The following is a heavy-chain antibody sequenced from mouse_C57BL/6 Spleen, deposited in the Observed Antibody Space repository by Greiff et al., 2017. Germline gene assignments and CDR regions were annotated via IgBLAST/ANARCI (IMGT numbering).Heavy chain of an antibody. CDR3: ARGYYGSSPNYFDD. D-gene: IGHD1-1*01. CDR1: GYAFSSSW. CDR2: IYPGDGDT. Sequence: VQLQQSGPELVKPGASVKISCKASGYAFSSSWMNWVKQRPGKGLEWIGRIYPGDGDTNYNGKFKGKATLTADKSSSTAYMQLSSLTSEDSAVYFCARGYYGSSPNYFDDWGQGTTLTVSS. J-gene: IGHJ2*01. V-gene: IGHV1-82*01.